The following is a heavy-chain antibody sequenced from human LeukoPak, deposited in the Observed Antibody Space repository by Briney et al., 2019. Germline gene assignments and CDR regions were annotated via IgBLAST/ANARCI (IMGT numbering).Heavy chain of an antibody. J-gene: IGHJ5*02. Sequence: GGSLRLSCAASGFTVSDNYMSWVRQAPGKGLEWVSVMYSRGDTYYANSVKGRFTFSRDISKNTLYLQMNDLRTEDTAMYYCARDAPQVPAAGVLASWGQGTQVIVSS. V-gene: IGHV3-53*01. D-gene: IGHD6-13*01. CDR1: GFTVSDNY. CDR2: MYSRGDT. CDR3: ARDAPQVPAAGVLAS.